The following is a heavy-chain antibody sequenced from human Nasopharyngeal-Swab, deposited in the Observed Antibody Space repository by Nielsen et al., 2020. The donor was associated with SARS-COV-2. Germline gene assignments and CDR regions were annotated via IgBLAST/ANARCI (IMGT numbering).Heavy chain of an antibody. CDR1: DYTLTAYN. CDR2: VNPSGGST. J-gene: IGHJ4*02. V-gene: IGHV1-46*01. D-gene: IGHD6-13*01. Sequence: ALLKVSCKSSDYTLTAYNIHWVRQAPGQGLEWMGIVNPSGGSTNYAQKFQGRVTMTRDTSTSTVYMELSSLRSEDTAVYYCARDRAYGGAVADYFDYWGQGTLVTVSS. CDR3: ARDRAYGGAVADYFDY.